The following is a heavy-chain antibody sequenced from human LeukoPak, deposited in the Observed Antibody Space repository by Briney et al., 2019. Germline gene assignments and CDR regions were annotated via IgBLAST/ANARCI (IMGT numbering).Heavy chain of an antibody. CDR1: GYTFTVYC. CDR3: ARAPVGNWFGELLPLFYFDY. V-gene: IGHV1-2*02. J-gene: IGHJ4*02. CDR2: INTNNGGT. D-gene: IGHD3-10*01. Sequence: SVTLSFTASGYTFTVYCNHWVRHGPGQGHERMGWINTNNGGTNYAQKFQGSVTMTRDTPISTAYMEQSRLSSDDTAVDYCARAPVGNWFGELLPLFYFDYWGQGTLVTVSS.